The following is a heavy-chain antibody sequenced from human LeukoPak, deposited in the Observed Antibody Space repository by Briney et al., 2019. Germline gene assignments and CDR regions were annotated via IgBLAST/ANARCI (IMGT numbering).Heavy chain of an antibody. D-gene: IGHD3-22*01. J-gene: IGHJ4*02. V-gene: IGHV1-2*02. CDR1: GYTFTGYY. CDR3: ARVLANYYDSSGYYYPRYYFDY. Sequence: GASVKVSCKASGYTFTGYYMHWVRQAPGQGLEWMGWINPNSGGTNYAQKFQGRVTMTRDTSISTAYMELSRLRSDDTAVYYCARVLANYYDSSGYYYPRYYFDYWGQGTLVTVSS. CDR2: INPNSGGT.